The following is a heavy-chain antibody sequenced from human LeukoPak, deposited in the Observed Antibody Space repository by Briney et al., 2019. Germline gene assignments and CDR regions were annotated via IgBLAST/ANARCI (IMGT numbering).Heavy chain of an antibody. J-gene: IGHJ4*02. CDR2: ISYDGSNK. CDR1: GFTFSSYA. CDR3: ARDGYCSGGSCYWSFGHDY. V-gene: IGHV3-30*04. D-gene: IGHD2-15*01. Sequence: GGSLRLSCAASGFTFSSYAMHWVRQAPGKGLEGVAVISYDGSNKYYADSVKGRFTISRDNSKNTLYLQMNSLRAEDTAVYYCARDGYCSGGSCYWSFGHDYWGQGTLVTVSS.